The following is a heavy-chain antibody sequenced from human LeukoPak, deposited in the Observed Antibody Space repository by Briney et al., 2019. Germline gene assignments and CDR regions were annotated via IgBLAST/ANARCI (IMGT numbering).Heavy chain of an antibody. CDR3: ARLESDVGY. Sequence: PSETLSLTCAVCGVSFSGYYWSWLRQPPGKGLEWIGEINHSGSTNYNPSLKSRVTISVDTSKNQFSLKLSSVTAADTAVYYCARLESDVGYWGQGTLVTVSS. J-gene: IGHJ4*02. V-gene: IGHV4-34*01. D-gene: IGHD3-3*01. CDR1: GVSFSGYY. CDR2: INHSGST.